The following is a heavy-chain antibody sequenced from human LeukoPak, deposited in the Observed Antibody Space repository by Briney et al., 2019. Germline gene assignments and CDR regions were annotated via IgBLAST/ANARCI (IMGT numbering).Heavy chain of an antibody. CDR1: GFTFSSYT. CDR2: ITRSSNYI. D-gene: IGHD3-22*01. J-gene: IGHJ4*02. V-gene: IGHV3-21*01. Sequence: GGSLRLSCAASGFTFSSYTMNWVRQAPGKGLEWISSITRSSNYIYYAGSMKGRFTISRDNAKKSLYLQMNSLRAEDTAVYYCARALYDGSGYYSHFDYWGQGTLVTVSS. CDR3: ARALYDGSGYYSHFDY.